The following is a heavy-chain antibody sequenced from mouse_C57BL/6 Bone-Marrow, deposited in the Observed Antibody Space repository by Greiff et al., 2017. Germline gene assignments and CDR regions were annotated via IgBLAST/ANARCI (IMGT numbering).Heavy chain of an antibody. V-gene: IGHV1-26*01. Sequence: VQLKQSGPELVKPGASVKISCKASGYTFTDYYMNWVKQSHGKSLEWIGDINPNNGGTSYNQKFKGKATLTVDKSSSTAYMELRSLTSEDSAVYYCARGGSYYYGSSYYFDYWGQGTTLTVSS. CDR2: INPNNGGT. J-gene: IGHJ2*01. CDR1: GYTFTDYY. CDR3: ARGGSYYYGSSYYFDY. D-gene: IGHD1-1*01.